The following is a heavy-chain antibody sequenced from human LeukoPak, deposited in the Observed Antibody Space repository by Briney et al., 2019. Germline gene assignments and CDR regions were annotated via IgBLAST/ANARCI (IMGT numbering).Heavy chain of an antibody. J-gene: IGHJ6*02. V-gene: IGHV3-74*01. CDR1: GFTFTNYW. Sequence: GGSLRLSCAASGFTFTNYWMHWVRQAPGEGLVWVSRIKSDGSDTSYADSVKGRFTISRDNAKNTLYLQMNSLRAEDTAVYYCSRDSLSSCGGDCYSGLDVWGQGTTVTVSS. CDR3: SRDSLSSCGGDCYSGLDV. CDR2: IKSDGSDT. D-gene: IGHD2-21*02.